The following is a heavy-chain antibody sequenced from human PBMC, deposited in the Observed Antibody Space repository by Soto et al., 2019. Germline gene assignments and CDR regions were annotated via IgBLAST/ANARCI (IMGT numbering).Heavy chain of an antibody. V-gene: IGHV1-69*01. D-gene: IGHD4-17*01. CDR3: ARVAYGDYGVDV. CDR1: GDTFSRYA. Sequence: QVQLVQSGAEVQKPGSSVRVSCKASGDTFSRYAISWVRQAPGQGLEWMGGIIPTFGTPNYAQKFQGRVTIIADESTSTVYMEVSSLTSEDTAMYYCARVAYGDYGVDVWVQGTSVTVSS. CDR2: IIPTFGTP. J-gene: IGHJ6*02.